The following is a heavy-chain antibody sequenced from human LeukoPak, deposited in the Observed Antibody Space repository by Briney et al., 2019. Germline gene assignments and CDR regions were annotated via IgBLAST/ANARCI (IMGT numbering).Heavy chain of an antibody. Sequence: GGSLRLSCAASGFTFSTYWMHWVRQAPGKGLVWVSRINSDGSSTSYADSVKGRFTISRDNAKNSLYLQMNSLRAEDTAVYYCVCDIVIVPTAKNAFDIWGRGTMVTVSS. CDR1: GFTFSTYW. D-gene: IGHD2-2*01. CDR2: INSDGSST. CDR3: VCDIVIVPTAKNAFDI. J-gene: IGHJ3*02. V-gene: IGHV3-74*01.